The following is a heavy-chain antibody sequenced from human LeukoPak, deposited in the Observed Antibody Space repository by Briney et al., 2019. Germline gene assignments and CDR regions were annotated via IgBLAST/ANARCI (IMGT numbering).Heavy chain of an antibody. CDR3: ANNQYLST. Sequence: GGSLRLSCAASGLTFSNYWMSWVCQAPGKGLEWVANIKQDASEKHYVDSVKGRFTISRDNAKNSLYLQMNSLRAEDTAVYYCANNQYLSTWGQGTLVTVSS. J-gene: IGHJ4*02. V-gene: IGHV3-7*01. D-gene: IGHD3-10*01. CDR1: GLTFSNYW. CDR2: IKQDASEK.